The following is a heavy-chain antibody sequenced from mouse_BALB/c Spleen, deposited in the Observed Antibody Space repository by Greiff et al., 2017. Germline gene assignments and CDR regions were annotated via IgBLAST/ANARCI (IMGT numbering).Heavy chain of an antibody. V-gene: IGHV1-62-2*01. CDR1: GYTFTEYI. J-gene: IGHJ3*01. CDR2: FYPGSGSI. D-gene: IGHD1-1*01. CDR3: ARQHYYGSSIAY. Sequence: QVQLQQSGAELVKPGASVKLSCKASGYTFTEYIIHWVKQRSGQGLEWIGWFYPGSGSIKYNEKFKDKATLTADKSSSTVYMELSRLTSEDSAVYFGARQHYYGSSIAYWGQGTLVTVSA.